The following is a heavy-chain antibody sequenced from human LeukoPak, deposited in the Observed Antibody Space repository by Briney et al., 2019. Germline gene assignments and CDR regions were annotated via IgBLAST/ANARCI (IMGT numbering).Heavy chain of an antibody. V-gene: IGHV1-69*13. J-gene: IGHJ4*02. Sequence: SVKVSCKASGGTFSSYAISWVRQAPGQGLEWMGGIIPIFGTANYAQKFQGRVTITADESTSTAYMELSSLRSEDTAVYYCARVFGDYGGFDYWGQGTLVTVSS. CDR1: GGTFSSYA. D-gene: IGHD4-17*01. CDR2: IIPIFGTA. CDR3: ARVFGDYGGFDY.